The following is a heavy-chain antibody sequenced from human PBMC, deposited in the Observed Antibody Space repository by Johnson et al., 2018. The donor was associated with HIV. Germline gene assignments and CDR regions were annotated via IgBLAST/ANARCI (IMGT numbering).Heavy chain of an antibody. D-gene: IGHD7-27*01. CDR3: APLGDAFDI. Sequence: VQLVESGGGLVQPGGSLRLSCAASGFTFSSYWMGWVRQAPGKGLEWVAVISYDGKSTYYADSVKGRFTISRDNFKNTLYLQMNSLRAEDTAVYYCAPLGDAFDIWGQGTMVTVSS. CDR1: GFTFSSYW. J-gene: IGHJ3*02. CDR2: ISYDGKST. V-gene: IGHV3-30*03.